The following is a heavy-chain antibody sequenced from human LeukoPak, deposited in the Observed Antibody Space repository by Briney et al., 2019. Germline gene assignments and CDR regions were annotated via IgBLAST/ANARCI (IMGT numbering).Heavy chain of an antibody. J-gene: IGHJ4*02. CDR3: ARARRSSTPEVGDVFKTWYFFEY. D-gene: IGHD6-13*01. Sequence: GASLQISCQASGYTFSSYWIAWVRPLPGKGLEGMGLIYPLDSDVKYSPSFQGQVTISADKSISTAYLQWSSLKASDTAMYYCARARRSSTPEVGDVFKTWYFFEYWGRGALVTVCS. CDR2: IYPLDSDV. CDR1: GYTFSSYW. V-gene: IGHV5-51*01.